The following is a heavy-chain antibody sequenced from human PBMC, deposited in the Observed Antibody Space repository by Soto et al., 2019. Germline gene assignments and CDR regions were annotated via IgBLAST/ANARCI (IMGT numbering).Heavy chain of an antibody. V-gene: IGHV3-33*01. CDR2: IWYDGSNK. CDR3: ARDYSSGWYCLDY. CDR1: GFTFSSYG. Sequence: QVQLVESGGGVVQPGRSLRLSCAASGFTFSSYGMHWVRQAPGKGLEWVAVIWYDGSNKYYADSVKGRFTISRDNSKNTLYLQINSLRAEDTAVYYCARDYSSGWYCLDYWGQGTLVTVSS. J-gene: IGHJ4*02. D-gene: IGHD6-19*01.